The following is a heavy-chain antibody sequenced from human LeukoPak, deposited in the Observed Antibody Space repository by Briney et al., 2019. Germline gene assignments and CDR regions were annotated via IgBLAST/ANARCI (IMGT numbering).Heavy chain of an antibody. V-gene: IGHV1-2*02. CDR2: INPNSGGT. Sequence: ASVKVSCKASGYTFTGYYMHWVRQAPGQGLEWMGWINPNSGGTNYAQKFQGRVTMTRDTSISTAYMELSRLRSDDTAVYYCARDYGGKSRVFDYWGQGTLVTVSS. J-gene: IGHJ4*02. CDR3: ARDYGGKSRVFDY. D-gene: IGHD4-23*01. CDR1: GYTFTGYY.